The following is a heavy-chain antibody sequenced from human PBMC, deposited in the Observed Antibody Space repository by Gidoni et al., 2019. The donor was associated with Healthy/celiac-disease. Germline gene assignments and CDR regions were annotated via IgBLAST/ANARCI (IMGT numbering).Heavy chain of an antibody. CDR1: GGSISSSSYY. J-gene: IGHJ4*02. CDR3: AKTRYYSGGCYNFLDY. Sequence: QLQLQESGPGLVKPSETLSLTCTVSGGSISSSSYYWGWIRQPPGKGLEWIGSIYYSGSTYYKPPIRSRVTISVDTYKNQFSKKLSFMTAAETAVYYCAKTRYYSGGCYNFLDYWGQGTLVTVSS. D-gene: IGHD2-21*02. V-gene: IGHV4-39*01. CDR2: IYYSGST.